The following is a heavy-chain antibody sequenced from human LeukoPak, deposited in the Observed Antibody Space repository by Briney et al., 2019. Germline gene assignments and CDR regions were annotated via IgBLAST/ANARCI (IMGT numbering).Heavy chain of an antibody. D-gene: IGHD2-15*01. CDR1: GGSISNHH. J-gene: IGHJ3*01. Sequence: SETLSLTCTVAGGSISNHHWSWIRQPPGKGLEWIGYIYYSGSTSYNPSLKSRVTISVDTSKTQFSLKLTSVTAADTAVYYCARYCSGSDCYSMNGFGAWGQGTMVTVYS. CDR3: ARYCSGSDCYSMNGFGA. V-gene: IGHV4-59*08. CDR2: IYYSGST.